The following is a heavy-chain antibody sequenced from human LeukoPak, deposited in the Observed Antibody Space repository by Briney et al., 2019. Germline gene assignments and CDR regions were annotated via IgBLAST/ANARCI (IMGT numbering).Heavy chain of an antibody. CDR1: GFTFSSYA. Sequence: GGSLRLSCAASGFTFSSYAMSWVRQAPGKGLEWVSAISGSGGSTYYADSVKGRFTISRDNSKNTLYLQVNSLRAEDTAVYYCAKVPDIVVVPAAEDYWGQGTLVTVSS. CDR3: AKVPDIVVVPAAEDY. J-gene: IGHJ4*02. V-gene: IGHV3-23*01. D-gene: IGHD2-2*01. CDR2: ISGSGGST.